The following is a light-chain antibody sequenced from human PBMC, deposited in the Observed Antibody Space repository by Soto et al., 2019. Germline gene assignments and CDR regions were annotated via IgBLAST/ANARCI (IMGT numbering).Light chain of an antibody. J-gene: IGLJ2*01. V-gene: IGLV2-8*01. CDR1: SSDVGGSTY. Sequence: QSALTQPPSASGSPGQSVTISCTGTSSDVGGSTYVSWYQQHPGKAPKLLIYDVSKRPSGVPDRFSGSKSGNTASLTVSGLQAEDEADYYCSSYAGSNNVIFGGGTKVTVL. CDR3: SSYAGSNNVI. CDR2: DVS.